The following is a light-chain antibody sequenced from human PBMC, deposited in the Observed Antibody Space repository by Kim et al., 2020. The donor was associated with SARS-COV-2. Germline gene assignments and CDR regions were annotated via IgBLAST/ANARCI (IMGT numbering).Light chain of an antibody. J-gene: IGLJ3*02. V-gene: IGLV3-21*04. Sequence: SYELTQPPSVSVAPGKTARITCGGNNIGSKSVHWYQQKPGQAPVLVIHYDRDRPSWIPERFSGSNSGNTATLTISRVEAGDEADYYCQVWDSSSDHRVFGGGTKLTVL. CDR3: QVWDSSSDHRV. CDR1: NIGSKS. CDR2: YDR.